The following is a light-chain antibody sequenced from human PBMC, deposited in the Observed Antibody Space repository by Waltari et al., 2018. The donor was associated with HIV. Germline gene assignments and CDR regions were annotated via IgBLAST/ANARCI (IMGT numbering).Light chain of an antibody. J-gene: IGKJ3*01. V-gene: IGKV1D-12*01. Sequence: DIQMTQSPSFVSASVGDRVALTCRASQIINSWLAWYQQKPGKAPKLLIYAATTLQRGVPSRVSGSGSGTDYSLSISGLLPEDFAVYFCQQGSSFPFTFGPGTKVEMK. CDR3: QQGSSFPFT. CDR2: AAT. CDR1: QIINSW.